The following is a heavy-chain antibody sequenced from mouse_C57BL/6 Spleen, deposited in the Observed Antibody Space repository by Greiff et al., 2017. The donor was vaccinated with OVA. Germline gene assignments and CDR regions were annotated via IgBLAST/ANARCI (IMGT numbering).Heavy chain of an antibody. CDR1: GYAFSSSW. Sequence: VQLQQSGPELVKPGASVKISCKASGYAFSSSWMNWVKQRPGKGLEWIGRIYPGDGDTTYNGKFKGKATLTADKSSSTAYMQLRSLTSEDSAVYFCARSADDGDYWGQGTTLTVSS. CDR3: ARSADDGDY. V-gene: IGHV1-82*01. D-gene: IGHD2-12*01. CDR2: IYPGDGDT. J-gene: IGHJ2*01.